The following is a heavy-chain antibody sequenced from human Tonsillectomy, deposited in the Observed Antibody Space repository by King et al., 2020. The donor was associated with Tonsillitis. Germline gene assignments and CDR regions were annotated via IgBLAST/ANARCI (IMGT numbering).Heavy chain of an antibody. Sequence: VQLVESGGGVVQIGTSLSLSCAASGFTFSTYAMHWVRQAPGKGLEWVAVISYDGTNKYYADSVKGRFTISRDNSKKTVELQMNNLRAEDTAIYYCARVSWVTQINWYFDFWGRGTLVTVSS. V-gene: IGHV3-30-3*01. J-gene: IGHJ2*01. D-gene: IGHD4-23*01. CDR1: GFTFSTYA. CDR3: ARVSWVTQINWYFDF. CDR2: ISYDGTNK.